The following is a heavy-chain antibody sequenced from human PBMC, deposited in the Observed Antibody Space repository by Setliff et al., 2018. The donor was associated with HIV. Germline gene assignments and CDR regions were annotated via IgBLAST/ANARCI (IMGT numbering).Heavy chain of an antibody. CDR2: INHSGST. J-gene: IGHJ6*03. Sequence: SETLSLTCTVSGASISSSSHHWAWIGQPPGKGLEWIGEINHSGSTDYNPSLKSRVTISVDTSKNQFSLKLSSVTAADTAVYYCARGLGDYGSGSYWIYYYYYMDVWGKGTTVTVSS. CDR3: ARGLGDYGSGSYWIYYYYYMDV. D-gene: IGHD3-10*01. CDR1: GASISSSSHH. V-gene: IGHV4-39*07.